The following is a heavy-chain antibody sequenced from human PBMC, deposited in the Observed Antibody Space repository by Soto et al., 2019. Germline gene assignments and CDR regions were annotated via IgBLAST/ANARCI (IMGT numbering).Heavy chain of an antibody. CDR3: ARGPMGADTCYLVY. J-gene: IGHJ4*02. V-gene: IGHV1-8*01. CDR1: GYTFTSYD. Sequence: QVQLVQSGAEVKKPGASVKVSCKASGYTFTSYDISWVRQATRQGLEWDGWMNPNSGNTGYAQKFQGRVTMTRNTSISTAYMELSSLRSEDTAVYYCARGPMGADTCYLVYWGQGTLVTVSP. D-gene: IGHD1-26*01. CDR2: MNPNSGNT.